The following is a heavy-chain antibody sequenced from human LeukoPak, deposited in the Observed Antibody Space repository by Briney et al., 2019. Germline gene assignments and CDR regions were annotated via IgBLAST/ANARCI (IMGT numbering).Heavy chain of an antibody. CDR3: ARGPLLFCSSTSCYPRNDY. Sequence: SETLSLTCAVYGGSFSGYYWSWLRQPPGKGLEWIGEINHSGSTNYNPSLKSRVTISVDTSKDQFSLKLSSVTAADTAVYYCARGPLLFCSSTSCYPRNDYWGQGTLVTVSS. J-gene: IGHJ4*02. V-gene: IGHV4-34*01. D-gene: IGHD2-2*01. CDR2: INHSGST. CDR1: GGSFSGYY.